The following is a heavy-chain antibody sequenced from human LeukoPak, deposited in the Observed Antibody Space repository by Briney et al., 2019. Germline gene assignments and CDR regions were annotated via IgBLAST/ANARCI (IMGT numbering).Heavy chain of an antibody. J-gene: IGHJ4*02. D-gene: IGHD3-10*01. CDR2: ISAYNGNT. Sequence: ASVKVSCKASGYTFTSYGISWVRQAPGQGLEWMGWISAYNGNTNYAQKLQGRVTMTTDTSTSTAYMELRSLRSDDTAVYYCARVGLRFGDLWTTIDYWGQGTLVTVSS. CDR3: ARVGLRFGDLWTTIDY. V-gene: IGHV1-18*01. CDR1: GYTFTSYG.